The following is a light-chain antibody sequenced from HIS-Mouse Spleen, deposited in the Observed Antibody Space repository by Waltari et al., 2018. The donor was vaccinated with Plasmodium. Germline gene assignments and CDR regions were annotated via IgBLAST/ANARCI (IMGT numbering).Light chain of an antibody. V-gene: IGLV2-23*01. CDR1: SSDVGSYNL. Sequence: QSALTQPASVSGSPGQSITISCTGTSSDVGSYNLVSWYQQHHGKAPKLMIYEGSKRTSGFSNRFSGSKAGNTASLTISGLQAEDEADYYCCSYAGSSTNWVFGGGTKLTVL. J-gene: IGLJ3*02. CDR2: EGS. CDR3: CSYAGSSTNWV.